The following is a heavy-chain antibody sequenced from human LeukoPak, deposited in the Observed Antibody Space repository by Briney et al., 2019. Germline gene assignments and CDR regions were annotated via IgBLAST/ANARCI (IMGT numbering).Heavy chain of an antibody. CDR1: GGSISSYY. V-gene: IGHV4-59*01. CDR3: ARLLGYCSSTSCLNWFDP. D-gene: IGHD2-2*01. Sequence: SETLSLTCTVSGGSISSYYWSWIRQPPGKGLEWIGYIYYSGSTNYNPSLKSRVTISVDTSKNQFSLKLSSVTAADTAVYYCARLLGYCSSTSCLNWFDPWGQGTLVTGSS. CDR2: IYYSGST. J-gene: IGHJ5*02.